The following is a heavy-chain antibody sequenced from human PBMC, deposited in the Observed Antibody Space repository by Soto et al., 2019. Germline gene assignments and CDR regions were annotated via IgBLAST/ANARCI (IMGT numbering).Heavy chain of an antibody. J-gene: IGHJ3*02. V-gene: IGHV2-5*02. CDR3: ARAQWLVDAFDI. Sequence: QITLKESGPTLVKPTQTLTLTCTFSGFSLSTSGVGVGWIRQPPGKALEWLALIYWDDDKRYSPSLKIRLTITKDTSKNQVVLTMTNMDPVDTATYYCARAQWLVDAFDIWGQGTMVTVSS. CDR2: IYWDDDK. CDR1: GFSLSTSGVG. D-gene: IGHD6-19*01.